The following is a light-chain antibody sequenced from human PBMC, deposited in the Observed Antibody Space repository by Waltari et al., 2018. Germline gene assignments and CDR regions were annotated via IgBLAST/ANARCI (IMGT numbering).Light chain of an antibody. CDR2: YDS. Sequence: SYVLTQPPSVSVAPGKTARITCGGNNIGGKSVHWYQQRPGQAPVLVIAYDSDRTAGRPGRFSGSKSGNTAALTISRVEAGDEADYYCQVWDRSTDHVVFGGGTKLTVL. CDR3: QVWDRSTDHVV. CDR1: NIGGKS. V-gene: IGLV3-21*04. J-gene: IGLJ2*01.